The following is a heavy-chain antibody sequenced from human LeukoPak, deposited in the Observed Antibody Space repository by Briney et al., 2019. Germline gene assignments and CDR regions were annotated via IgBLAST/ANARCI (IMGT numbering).Heavy chain of an antibody. V-gene: IGHV4-31*03. CDR2: IYYSGST. CDR1: GGSISSGGYY. D-gene: IGHD4-17*01. J-gene: IGHJ4*02. Sequence: SETLSLTCTVSGGSISSGGYYWSWIRQHPGKGLEWIGYIYYSGSTYYNPSLKSRVIISVDTSKNQFSLKLSSVTAADTAVYYCARVATVTTDVDYWGQGTLVTVSS. CDR3: ARVATVTTDVDY.